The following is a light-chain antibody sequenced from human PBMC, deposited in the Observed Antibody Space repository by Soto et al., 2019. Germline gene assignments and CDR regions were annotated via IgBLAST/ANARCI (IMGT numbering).Light chain of an antibody. CDR1: SRDVGGYNY. V-gene: IGLV2-14*01. J-gene: IGLJ1*01. Sequence: QSALTQPASVSGSPGQSITISCTGASRDVGGYNYVSWYQHHPGRAPKLMIYEVSNRPSGVSNRFSGSKSGNTASLTISGLQAEDEADYYCSSYTSITTLYVFGTGTKV. CDR2: EVS. CDR3: SSYTSITTLYV.